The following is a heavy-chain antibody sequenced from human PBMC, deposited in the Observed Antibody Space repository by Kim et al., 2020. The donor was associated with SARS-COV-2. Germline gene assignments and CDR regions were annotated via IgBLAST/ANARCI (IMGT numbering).Heavy chain of an antibody. Sequence: GGSLRLSCAASGFTFSSYAMHWVRQAPGKGLEWVAVISYDGSNKYYADSVKGRFTISRDNSKNTLYLQMNSLRAEDTAVYYCARDGDLWFGELSHFNAWGQGTLVTVSS. CDR1: GFTFSSYA. CDR3: ARDGDLWFGELSHFNA. V-gene: IGHV3-30*04. J-gene: IGHJ5*02. CDR2: ISYDGSNK. D-gene: IGHD3-10*01.